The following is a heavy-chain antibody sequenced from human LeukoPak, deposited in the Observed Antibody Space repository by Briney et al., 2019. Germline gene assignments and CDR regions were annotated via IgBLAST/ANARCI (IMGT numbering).Heavy chain of an antibody. CDR1: GGTFSSYA. CDR2: IIPIFGTA. Sequence: SVKVSCKASGGTFSSYAISWVRQAPGQGLEWMGGIIPIFGTANYAQKFQGRVTMTTDTSTSTAYMELRSLRSDDTAVYYCASDRDSDRFDPWGQGTLGTVSS. V-gene: IGHV1-69*05. CDR3: ASDRDSDRFDP. J-gene: IGHJ5*02. D-gene: IGHD2-21*02.